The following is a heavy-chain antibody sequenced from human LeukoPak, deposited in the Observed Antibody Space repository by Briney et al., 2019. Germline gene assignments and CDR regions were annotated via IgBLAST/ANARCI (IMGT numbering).Heavy chain of an antibody. CDR3: ARDLGSGASSY. CDR2: ISSRSTYI. J-gene: IGHJ4*02. D-gene: IGHD3-3*01. Sequence: GGSLRLSCAGSGFTFNTYNMNWVRQAPGKGLEWVSSISSRSTYIYYADSVKGRFTISRDNAKNSLYLQMNSLRAEDTAVYYCARDLGSGASSYWGQGTLVTVSS. CDR1: GFTFNTYN. V-gene: IGHV3-21*01.